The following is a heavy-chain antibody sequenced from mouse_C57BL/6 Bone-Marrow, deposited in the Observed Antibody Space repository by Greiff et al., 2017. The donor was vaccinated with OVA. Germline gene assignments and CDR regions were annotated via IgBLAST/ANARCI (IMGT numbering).Heavy chain of an antibody. CDR3: SRAIGTAVAAVDY. Sequence: QVQLQQSGAELARPGASVKLSCKASGYTFTSYGISWVKQRTGQGLEWIGEIYPRSGNTYYKEKFKGKATLTADKSSSTAYKELRSITSEDAAVYCCSRAIGTAVAAVDYWGQGTTVTVSS. CDR2: IYPRSGNT. V-gene: IGHV1-81*01. CDR1: GYTFTSYG. D-gene: IGHD1-1*01. J-gene: IGHJ4*01.